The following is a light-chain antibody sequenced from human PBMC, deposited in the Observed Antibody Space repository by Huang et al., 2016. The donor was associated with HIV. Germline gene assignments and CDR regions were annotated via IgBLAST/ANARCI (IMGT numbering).Light chain of an antibody. CDR1: QSLLHSDGKTY. CDR2: EVS. J-gene: IGKJ4*01. Sequence: DIVMTQTPLSLSVTPGQPASISCKSSQSLLHSDGKTYLYWYLQKPGQSPQLLIVEVSSRFSGGPDRFSGSGSGTDCTLKISRVEAEDVGVYYCMQGIHLPLTFGGGTKVEIK. CDR3: MQGIHLPLT. V-gene: IGKV2-29*02.